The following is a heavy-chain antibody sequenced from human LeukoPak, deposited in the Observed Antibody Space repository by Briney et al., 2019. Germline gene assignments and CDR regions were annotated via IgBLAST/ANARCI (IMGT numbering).Heavy chain of an antibody. CDR2: ISYDGSNK. V-gene: IGHV3-30-3*01. J-gene: IGHJ4*02. Sequence: GGSLRLSCAASGFTFSSYAMHWVRQAPGKGLEWVAVISYDGSNKYYADSVKGRFTISRDNSKNTLYLQMNSLRAEDTAVYYCARGDDFWSGLFTFFDYWGQGTRVTVSS. D-gene: IGHD3-3*01. CDR1: GFTFSSYA. CDR3: ARGDDFWSGLFTFFDY.